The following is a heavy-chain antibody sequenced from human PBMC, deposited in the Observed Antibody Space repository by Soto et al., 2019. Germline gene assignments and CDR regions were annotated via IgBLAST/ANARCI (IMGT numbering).Heavy chain of an antibody. CDR2: INHSGST. CDR1: GGSFSGYY. V-gene: IGHV4-34*01. Sequence: PSETLSLTCAVYGGSFSGYYWSWIRQPPGKGLEWIGEINHSGSTNYNPSLKSRVTISVDTSKNQFSLKLSSVTAADTAVYYCASLGKQWLVPRDYWGQGTLVTVSS. J-gene: IGHJ4*02. D-gene: IGHD6-19*01. CDR3: ASLGKQWLVPRDY.